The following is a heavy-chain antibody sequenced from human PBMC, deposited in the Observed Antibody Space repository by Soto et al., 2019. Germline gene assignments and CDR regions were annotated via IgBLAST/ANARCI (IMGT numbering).Heavy chain of an antibody. D-gene: IGHD1-26*01. J-gene: IGHJ4*02. CDR1: GYTFTVYY. CDR2: INPKSGGT. V-gene: IGHV1-2*02. Sequence: ASVKVSCKASGYTFTVYYMHWVRQAPGQGLEWMGWINPKSGGTMYPQKFQGRVTMTWDTSISTAYMALTRLRSDDTAVYYCARDLAKGGGSAGFDSWGQGTPVTVSS. CDR3: ARDLAKGGGSAGFDS.